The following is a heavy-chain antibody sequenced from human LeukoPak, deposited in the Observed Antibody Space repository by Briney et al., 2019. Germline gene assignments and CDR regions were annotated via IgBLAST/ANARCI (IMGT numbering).Heavy chain of an antibody. Sequence: GASVKVSCKASGYTFTSYDINWVRQATGQGLEWMGWINPHSGDIKYAQKFQGRVTMTRDTSISTAYMELSRLRSDDTAVYYCARVPLGYSYGYVYFDYWGQGTLVTVSS. CDR2: INPHSGDI. V-gene: IGHV1-2*02. D-gene: IGHD5-18*01. J-gene: IGHJ4*02. CDR3: ARVPLGYSYGYVYFDY. CDR1: GYTFTSYD.